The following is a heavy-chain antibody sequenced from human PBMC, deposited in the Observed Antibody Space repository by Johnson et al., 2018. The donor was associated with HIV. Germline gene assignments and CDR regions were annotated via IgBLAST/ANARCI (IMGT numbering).Heavy chain of an antibody. CDR2: IRYDGRNK. Sequence: QVQLVESGGGVVQPGGSLRLSCAASGFTFSSYGMHWVRQAPGKGLEWVTFIRYDGRNKYYADSVKGRFTISRDNSKNTLYLQMSSLRAEDTAVYYCAKDLVVTAPGAFDIWGQGTMVTVSS. CDR1: GFTFSSYG. V-gene: IGHV3-30*02. D-gene: IGHD2-21*02. CDR3: AKDLVVTAPGAFDI. J-gene: IGHJ3*02.